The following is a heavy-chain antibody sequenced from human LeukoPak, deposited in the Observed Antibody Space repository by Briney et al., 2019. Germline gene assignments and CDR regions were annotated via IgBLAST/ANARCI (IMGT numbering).Heavy chain of an antibody. D-gene: IGHD1-7*01. V-gene: IGHV1-18*01. CDR2: ISAYNGNT. J-gene: IGHJ4*02. CDR1: GGTFSSYA. Sequence: ASVKVSCKASGGTFSSYAISWVRQAPGQGLEWMGWISAYNGNTNYALKLQGRVTMTTDTSTSTAYMELRSLRSDDTAVYYCAREEDNWNFLDYWGQGTLVTVSS. CDR3: AREEDNWNFLDY.